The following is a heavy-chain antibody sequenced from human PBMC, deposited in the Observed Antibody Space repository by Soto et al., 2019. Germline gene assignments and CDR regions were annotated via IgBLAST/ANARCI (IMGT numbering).Heavy chain of an antibody. D-gene: IGHD3-3*01. CDR3: ARDVGRSFLEWFYSNWFDP. CDR1: GFTFSSYA. V-gene: IGHV3-30-3*01. J-gene: IGHJ5*02. CDR2: ISYDGSNK. Sequence: QVQLVESGGGVVQPGRSLSLSCAASGFTFSSYAMHWVRQAPGKGLEWVAVISYDGSNKYYADSVKGRFTISRYNSKNKLYLQMHSMRAEDTAVYYCARDVGRSFLEWFYSNWFDPWGQGTLVTVSS.